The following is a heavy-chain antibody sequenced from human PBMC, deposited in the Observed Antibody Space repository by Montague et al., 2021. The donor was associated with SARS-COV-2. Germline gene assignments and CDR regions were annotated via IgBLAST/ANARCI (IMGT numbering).Heavy chain of an antibody. Sequence: SETLSLTCTVSGGSISSSSYYWGWIRQPPGKGLEWIGSIYYSGGTYYNPSRKSRVTIAVDTSKNQFSLKLSSVTAADTAVYYCAGHAGKRSTIFGVVKGQYYFDYWGQGTLVTVSS. CDR3: AGHAGKRSTIFGVVKGQYYFDY. D-gene: IGHD3-3*01. CDR2: IYYSGGT. J-gene: IGHJ4*02. CDR1: GGSISSSSYY. V-gene: IGHV4-39*01.